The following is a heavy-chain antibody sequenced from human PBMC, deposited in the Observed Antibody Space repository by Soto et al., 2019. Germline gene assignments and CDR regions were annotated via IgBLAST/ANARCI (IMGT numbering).Heavy chain of an antibody. Sequence: HPGGSLRLSCAASGFTFSSYGMHWVRQAPGKGLEWVAVIWYDGSNKYYADSVKGRFTISRDNSKNTLYLQMNSLRAEDTAVYYCARDSRDYYDSSGYAPYYGMDVWGQGTTVTVYS. J-gene: IGHJ6*02. CDR1: GFTFSSYG. V-gene: IGHV3-33*01. CDR2: IWYDGSNK. CDR3: ARDSRDYYDSSGYAPYYGMDV. D-gene: IGHD3-22*01.